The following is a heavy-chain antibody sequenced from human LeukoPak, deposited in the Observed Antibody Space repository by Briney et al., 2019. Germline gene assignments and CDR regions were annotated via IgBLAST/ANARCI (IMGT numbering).Heavy chain of an antibody. CDR2: IIPIFGTA. D-gene: IGHD2-2*01. V-gene: IGHV1-69*01. Sequence: SVKVSCKASGGTFSSYAISWVRLAPGQGLEWMGGIIPIFGTANYAQKFQGRVTITADESTSTAYMELSSLRSEDTAVYYCARPAATYSAAFDYWGQGTLVTVSS. CDR1: GGTFSSYA. CDR3: ARPAATYSAAFDY. J-gene: IGHJ4*02.